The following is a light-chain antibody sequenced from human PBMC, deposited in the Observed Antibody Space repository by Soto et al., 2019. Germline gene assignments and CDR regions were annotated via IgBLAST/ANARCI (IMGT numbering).Light chain of an antibody. CDR1: QSVSSY. V-gene: IGKV3-11*01. Sequence: EIVLTQSPATLSLSPGERATLSCRASQSVSSYLAWYQQKPGQAPRLLIYDASNTATGIPARFSGSGSGTDFTPTISSLQPEDFAVYYCQQRGNWPWTFGQGTKVEIK. CDR2: DAS. J-gene: IGKJ1*01. CDR3: QQRGNWPWT.